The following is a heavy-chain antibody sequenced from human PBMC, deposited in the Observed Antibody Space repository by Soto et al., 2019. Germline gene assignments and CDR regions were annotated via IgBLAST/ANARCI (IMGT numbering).Heavy chain of an antibody. CDR3: ARGFVWYSFDY. Sequence: TLSLTCTVSGGSISSGGYYWSWIRQHPGKGLEWIGYIYYSGSTYYNPSLKSRVTISVDTSKNQFSLKLSSVTAADTAAYYCARGFVWYSFDYWGQGTLVTVSS. CDR1: GGSISSGGYY. D-gene: IGHD1-26*01. V-gene: IGHV4-31*03. J-gene: IGHJ4*02. CDR2: IYYSGST.